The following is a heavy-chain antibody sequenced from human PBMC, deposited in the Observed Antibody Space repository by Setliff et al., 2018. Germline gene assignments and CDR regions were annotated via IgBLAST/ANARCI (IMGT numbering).Heavy chain of an antibody. V-gene: IGHV1-18*01. J-gene: IGHJ6*03. Sequence: ASVKVSCKASGLTFTTFSTSWVRQAPGQGLEWLGWISTYNVNTTYAQKLQDRVTMTTDTSTSTAYMELRSLRSDDTAVYYCARRNFYYDSSGFALYYYYMDVWGKGTTVTVSS. CDR1: GLTFTTFS. CDR3: ARRNFYYDSSGFALYYYYMDV. D-gene: IGHD3-22*01. CDR2: ISTYNVNT.